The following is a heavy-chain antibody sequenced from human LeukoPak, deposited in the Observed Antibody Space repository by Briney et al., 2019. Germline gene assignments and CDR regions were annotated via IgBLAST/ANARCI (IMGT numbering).Heavy chain of an antibody. CDR2: MNPNSGNT. J-gene: IGHJ4*02. CDR1: GYTFTSYD. Sequence: ASVKVSCKASGYTFTSYDINWVRQATGQVLEWMGWMNPNSGNTGYAQKFQGRVTITRNTSISTAYMELSSLRSEDTAVYYCARETYYYDRGGFDYWGQGTLVTVSS. V-gene: IGHV1-8*03. D-gene: IGHD3-22*01. CDR3: ARETYYYDRGGFDY.